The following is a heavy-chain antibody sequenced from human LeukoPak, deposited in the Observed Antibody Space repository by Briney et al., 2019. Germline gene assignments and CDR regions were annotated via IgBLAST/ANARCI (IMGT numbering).Heavy chain of an antibody. D-gene: IGHD6-19*01. V-gene: IGHV1-8*02. CDR1: GGTFCSYA. Sequence: ASVKVSCKASGGTFCSYAISWVRQAPGQGLEWMGWMNPNSGNTGYAQKFQGRVTMTRNTSISTAYMELSSLRSEDTAVYYCARVRRCGSGCNYFDYWGQGTLVTVSS. CDR3: ARVRRCGSGCNYFDY. CDR2: MNPNSGNT. J-gene: IGHJ4*02.